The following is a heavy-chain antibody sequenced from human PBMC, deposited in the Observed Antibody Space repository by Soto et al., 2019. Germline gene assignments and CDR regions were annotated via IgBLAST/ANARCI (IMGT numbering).Heavy chain of an antibody. D-gene: IGHD3-3*01. J-gene: IGHJ1*01. CDR3: VGQNYDDYLQY. Sequence: SLPLPSPAPGFTFSSHAMRWVRQAPGNGPEWVSGISGRSRNTYYADSVKRRCTISRHNSKKPLYMQMRSIRGDHTAVSYCVGQNYDDYLQYFGQG. V-gene: IGHV3-23*01. CDR1: GFTFSSHA. CDR2: ISGRSRNT.